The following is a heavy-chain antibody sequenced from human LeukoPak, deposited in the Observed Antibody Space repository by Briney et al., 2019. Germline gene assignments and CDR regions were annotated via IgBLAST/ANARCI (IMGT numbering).Heavy chain of an antibody. Sequence: SETLSLTCAVYGGSFSGYYWSWIRQPPGKGLEWIGEINHSGSTNYNPSPKSRVTISVDTSKNQFSLKLSSVTAADTAVYYCARLGYCSGGSCYPYYFDYWGQGTLVTVSS. V-gene: IGHV4-34*01. CDR2: INHSGST. D-gene: IGHD2-15*01. CDR3: ARLGYCSGGSCYPYYFDY. J-gene: IGHJ4*02. CDR1: GGSFSGYY.